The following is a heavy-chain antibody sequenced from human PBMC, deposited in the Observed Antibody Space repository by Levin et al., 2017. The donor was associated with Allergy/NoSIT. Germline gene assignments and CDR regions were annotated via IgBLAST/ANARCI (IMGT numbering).Heavy chain of an antibody. J-gene: IGHJ3*02. CDR3: ARDNIGLPDAFDI. Sequence: SCAASGFTFDDYAMHWVRQAPGKGLEWVSGISWNSGSIGYADSVKGRFTISRDNAKNSLYLQRNSLRTEDTALYYCARDNIGLPDAFDIWGQGTMVIVSS. V-gene: IGHV3-9*01. D-gene: IGHD3-10*01. CDR2: ISWNSGSI. CDR1: GFTFDDYA.